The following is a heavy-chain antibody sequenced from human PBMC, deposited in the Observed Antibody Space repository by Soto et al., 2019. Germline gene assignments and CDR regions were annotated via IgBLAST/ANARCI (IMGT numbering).Heavy chain of an antibody. Sequence: VQLVESGGGVVQPGRSLRLSCAASGFTFSSYGMHWVRQAPGKGLEWVAGISYGGSNKYYADSVKGRFTISRDNSKNTLNLQENSLRAEDTAVYYWAAGGVGFGNTPGWGISLVYWGQGTLVTVSS. D-gene: IGHD3-3*02. CDR2: ISYGGSNK. CDR1: GFTFSSYG. CDR3: AAGGVGFGNTPGWGISLVY. V-gene: IGHV3-30*03. J-gene: IGHJ4*02.